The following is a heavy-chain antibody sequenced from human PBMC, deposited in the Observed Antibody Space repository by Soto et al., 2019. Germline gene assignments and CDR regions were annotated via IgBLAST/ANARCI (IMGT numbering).Heavy chain of an antibody. CDR3: ARVDSSGWYPGVKGDYFDY. CDR2: IWYDGSNK. Sequence: GESLKISCAASGFTFSSYGMHWVRQAPGKGLEWVAVIWYDGSNKYYADSVKGRFTISRDNSKNTLYLQMNSLRAEDTAVYYCARVDSSGWYPGVKGDYFDYWGQGTLVTVSS. CDR1: GFTFSSYG. D-gene: IGHD6-19*01. J-gene: IGHJ4*02. V-gene: IGHV3-33*01.